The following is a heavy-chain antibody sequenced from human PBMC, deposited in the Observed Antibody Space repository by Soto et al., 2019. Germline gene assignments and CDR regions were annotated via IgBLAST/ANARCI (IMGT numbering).Heavy chain of an antibody. CDR2: VDPKDSYT. D-gene: IGHD2-21*01. CDR3: ARHKSGGGSYPFDY. CDR1: GFTFTRYW. Sequence: GESLTIYCKCSGFTFTRYWINWVRQMPGKGLEWMGRVDPKDSYTNYSPSFQGHVTISPDKSVSTAYLKWSSLKASDTAIYYCARHKSGGGSYPFDYWGQGTLVTVSS. V-gene: IGHV5-10-1*01. J-gene: IGHJ4*02.